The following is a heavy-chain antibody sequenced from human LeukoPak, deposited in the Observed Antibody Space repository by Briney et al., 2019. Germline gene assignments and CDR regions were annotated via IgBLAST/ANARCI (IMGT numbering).Heavy chain of an antibody. Sequence: GGSLRLSCAASGFTFSDYNMRWIRQAPGKGLEWVSSISRSGSTKYYADSVKGRFTISRDNAKNSLFLQMNSLRAEDTAVYYCARVDYAFDYWGQGTLVTVSS. CDR2: ISRSGSTK. CDR3: ARVDYAFDY. V-gene: IGHV3-11*01. D-gene: IGHD4-17*01. J-gene: IGHJ4*02. CDR1: GFTFSDYN.